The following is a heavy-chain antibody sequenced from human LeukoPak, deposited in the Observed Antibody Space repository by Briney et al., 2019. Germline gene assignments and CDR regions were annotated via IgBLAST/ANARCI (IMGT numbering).Heavy chain of an antibody. CDR1: GGSFSGYY. D-gene: IGHD5-18*01. CDR2: INHSGST. Sequence: SETLSLTCAVYGGSFSGYYWSWIRQPPGKGLEWIGEINHSGSTNYNPSLKSRVTISVDTSKNQFSLKLSSVTAADTAVYYCARGSTAMVILYYYYYMDVWGKGTTVTVSS. V-gene: IGHV4-34*01. J-gene: IGHJ6*03. CDR3: ARGSTAMVILYYYYYMDV.